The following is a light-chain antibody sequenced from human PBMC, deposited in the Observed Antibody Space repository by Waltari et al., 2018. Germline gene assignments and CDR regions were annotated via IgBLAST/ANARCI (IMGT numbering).Light chain of an antibody. J-gene: IGKJ4*01. CDR2: AAS. CDR1: QSISNY. CDR3: QQSYSTPLT. Sequence: TYRSSQSISNYLNLYQQKPGKAPKLQIYAASSFQSGVPSRISGSESGTDFTLTISSLQPEYFATYYCQQSYSTPLTFGGGTKVEIK. V-gene: IGKV1-39*01.